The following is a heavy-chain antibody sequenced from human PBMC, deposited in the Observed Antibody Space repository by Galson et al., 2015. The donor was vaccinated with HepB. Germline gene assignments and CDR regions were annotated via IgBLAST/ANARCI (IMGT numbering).Heavy chain of an antibody. V-gene: IGHV1-2*06. Sequence: SVKVSCKASGYTFTDYYMHWVRRAPGQGLEWMGRINPNRGGTNDAQKFQGRVTMTRDTSISTAYMELSRLRFDDTAVYYCARPCTSGSYRYFDCWGQGTLVTVSS. CDR2: INPNRGGT. CDR1: GYTFTDYY. J-gene: IGHJ4*02. CDR3: ARPCTSGSYRYFDC. D-gene: IGHD3-10*01.